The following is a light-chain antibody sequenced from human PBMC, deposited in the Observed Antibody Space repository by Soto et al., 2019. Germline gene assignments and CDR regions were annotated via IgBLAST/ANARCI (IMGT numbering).Light chain of an antibody. Sequence: QSALTQPASVSGSPGQSITLCCTGTSSDIGGYDYVSWYQRHPGKAPKLIIYDVNNRPSGVSNRFSGSKSGNTASLTISGLQAEDEADYYCTSYASGSSHVVFGGGTKFTVL. J-gene: IGLJ2*01. V-gene: IGLV2-14*01. CDR1: SSDIGGYDY. CDR3: TSYASGSSHVV. CDR2: DVN.